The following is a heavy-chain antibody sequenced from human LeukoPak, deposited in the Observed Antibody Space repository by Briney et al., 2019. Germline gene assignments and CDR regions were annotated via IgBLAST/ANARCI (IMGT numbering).Heavy chain of an antibody. CDR2: IYTSGGT. D-gene: IGHD3-22*01. J-gene: IGHJ4*02. Sequence: SETLSLTCTVSGGSMSGYFWSWIRQPAGKGLEWIGRIYTSGGTVYIPSLKSRVTMSVDTSKNQFSLKLSSVTAADTAVYYCARGVLYYDTSGRGYYFDYWGQGTLVTVSS. V-gene: IGHV4-4*07. CDR1: GGSMSGYF. CDR3: ARGVLYYDTSGRGYYFDY.